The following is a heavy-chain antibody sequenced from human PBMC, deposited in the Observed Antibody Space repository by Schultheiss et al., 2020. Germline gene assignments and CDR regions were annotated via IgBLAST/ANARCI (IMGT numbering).Heavy chain of an antibody. Sequence: SETLSLTCNVSGGSISSYYWSWIRQPPGKGLEWIGYIYYSGSTNYNPSLKSRVTISVDTSKNQFSLKLSSVTAADTAVYYCARAVAGPNFDYWGQGTLVTVSS. J-gene: IGHJ4*02. D-gene: IGHD6-19*01. V-gene: IGHV4-59*01. CDR1: GGSISSYY. CDR2: IYYSGST. CDR3: ARAVAGPNFDY.